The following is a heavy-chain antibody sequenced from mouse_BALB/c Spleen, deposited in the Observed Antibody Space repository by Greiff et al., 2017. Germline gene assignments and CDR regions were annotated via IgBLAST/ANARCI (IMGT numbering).Heavy chain of an antibody. J-gene: IGHJ4*01. CDR3: ASHRYPIYYAMDY. Sequence: EVQLVESGGGLVKPGGSLKLSCAASGFTFSSYGMSWVRQTPDKRLELVATINSNGGSTYYPDSVKGRFTISRDNAKNTLYLQMSSLKSEDTAMYYCASHRYPIYYAMDYWGQGTSVTVSS. D-gene: IGHD2-14*01. CDR2: INSNGGST. CDR1: GFTFSSYG. V-gene: IGHV5-6-3*01.